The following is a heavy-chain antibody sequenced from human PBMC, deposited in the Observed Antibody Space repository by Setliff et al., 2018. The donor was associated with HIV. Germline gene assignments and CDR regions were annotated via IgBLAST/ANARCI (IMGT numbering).Heavy chain of an antibody. CDR2: IFYTGTT. CDR1: HGSISPFY. Sequence: SETLSLTCTVSHGSISPFYWSWMRQPPGKGLEWIGYIFYTGTTKYNPSLKSRVSMSVDMSKNQFSLKLTSVTAADTAVYYCARDTSGGYWGQGTLVTV. V-gene: IGHV4-59*01. CDR3: ARDTSGGY. D-gene: IGHD3-10*01. J-gene: IGHJ4*02.